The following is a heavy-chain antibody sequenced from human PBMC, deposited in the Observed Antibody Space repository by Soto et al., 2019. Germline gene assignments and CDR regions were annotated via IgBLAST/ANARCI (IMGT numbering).Heavy chain of an antibody. D-gene: IGHD3-16*01. CDR3: AKRVGDGQPRAGGSYGMDV. CDR2: ISYDGSNK. Sequence: GGSLRLSCAASGFTFSSYGMHWVRQAPGKGLEWVAVISYDGSNKYYADSVKGRFTISRDNSKNTLYLQMNSLRAEDTAVYYCAKRVGDGQPRAGGSYGMDVWGQGTTVTVSS. CDR1: GFTFSSYG. V-gene: IGHV3-30*18. J-gene: IGHJ6*02.